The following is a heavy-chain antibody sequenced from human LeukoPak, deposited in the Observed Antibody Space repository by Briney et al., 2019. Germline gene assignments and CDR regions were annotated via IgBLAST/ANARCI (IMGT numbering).Heavy chain of an antibody. Sequence: PSETLSPTCTVSGGSLNSYYWGWIRQATGKGLEWIGYSYYSGSTNYNSSLKSRVTISVDTSKNQFSLKVSSVTAGDTAIYYCVRHGESGRHHSYFDYWGQGTLVTVSS. J-gene: IGHJ4*02. V-gene: IGHV4-59*08. CDR2: SYYSGST. CDR3: VRHGESGRHHSYFDY. D-gene: IGHD3-10*01. CDR1: GGSLNSYY.